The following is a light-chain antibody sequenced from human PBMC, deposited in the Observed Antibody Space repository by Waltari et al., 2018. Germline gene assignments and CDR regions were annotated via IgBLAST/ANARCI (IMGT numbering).Light chain of an antibody. CDR3: QQYNNWPPLT. Sequence: IVMTHSPATLSVSPGERATPSCRASQSVSSNLAWYQQKPGQAPRLLIYGASPRATGIPARFSGSGSGTEFTLTISSLQSEDFAVYYCQQYNNWPPLTFGGGTKVEIK. J-gene: IGKJ4*01. CDR2: GAS. CDR1: QSVSSN. V-gene: IGKV3-15*01.